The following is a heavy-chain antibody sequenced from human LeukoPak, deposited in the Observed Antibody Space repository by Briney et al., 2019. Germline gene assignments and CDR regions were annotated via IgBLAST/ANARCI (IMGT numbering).Heavy chain of an antibody. CDR3: SREGGACTPFGY. CDR1: GGSISSTNW. CDR2: ISLSGAT. D-gene: IGHD2-21*02. V-gene: IGHV4-4*02. Sequence: SETLSLTCGVSGGSISSTNWWSWVRQPSGQGLEWIGEISLSGATNYNPSLKSRVTMSLDRSKNHLSLTLTSVTAADTAVYYCSREGGACTPFGYWGQGTLVTVSS. J-gene: IGHJ4*02.